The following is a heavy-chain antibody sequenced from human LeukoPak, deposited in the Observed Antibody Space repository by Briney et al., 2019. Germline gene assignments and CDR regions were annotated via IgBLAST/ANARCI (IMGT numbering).Heavy chain of an antibody. J-gene: IGHJ2*01. V-gene: IGHV3-9*01. CDR2: INWKTGNG. CDR3: TRRAARWQFDL. Sequence: GGSLRLSCAVSGFNFDDYAMHWVRQAPGRGLEWVSGINWKTGNGIYSASVKGRFTISRDNAKNSLYLQMSSLIAEDTALYYCTRRAARWQFDLWGRGTLLAVSS. D-gene: IGHD5-24*01. CDR1: GFNFDDYA.